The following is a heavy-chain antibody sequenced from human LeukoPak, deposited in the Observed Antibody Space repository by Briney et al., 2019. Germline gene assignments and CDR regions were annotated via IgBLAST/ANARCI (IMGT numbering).Heavy chain of an antibody. V-gene: IGHV5-51*01. J-gene: IGHJ4*02. CDR2: IYPGDSDT. CDR3: ARGYCSGGSCYNTPYYFDY. D-gene: IGHD2-15*01. Sequence: GESLKISCKGSGYSFTSYWIGWVRQMPGKGLEWMGIIYPGDSDTRYSPSFQGQVTISADKSISTAYLQWSSLKASDTAMYYCARGYCSGGSCYNTPYYFDYWGQGTLVTVSS. CDR1: GYSFTSYW.